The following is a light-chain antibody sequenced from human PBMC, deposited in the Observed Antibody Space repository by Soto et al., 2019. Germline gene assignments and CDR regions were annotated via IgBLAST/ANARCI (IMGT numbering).Light chain of an antibody. J-gene: IGKJ2*01. CDR2: AAS. CDR3: QQSYNFPRT. Sequence: DIQMTQSPSSLSASVGDRVTITCRASQTINNYLNWYQQKPGKAPRLLVYAASSLQSGVPSRFSGSGSGTEFTLTISSLQPENFSSYYCQQSYNFPRTFGQGTKLEI. CDR1: QTINNY. V-gene: IGKV1-39*01.